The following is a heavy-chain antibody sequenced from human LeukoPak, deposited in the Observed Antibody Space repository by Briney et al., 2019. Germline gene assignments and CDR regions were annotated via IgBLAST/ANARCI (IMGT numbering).Heavy chain of an antibody. CDR1: GYTXTELS. Sequence: ASVKVSCKVSGYTXTELSMHWVRQAPGKGLEWMGGFDPEDGETIYAQKFQGRVTMTEDTSTDTAYMELSSLRSEDTAVYYCARDAFEYSSSPFDYWGQGTLVTVSS. J-gene: IGHJ4*02. D-gene: IGHD6-6*01. V-gene: IGHV1-24*01. CDR2: FDPEDGET. CDR3: ARDAFEYSSSPFDY.